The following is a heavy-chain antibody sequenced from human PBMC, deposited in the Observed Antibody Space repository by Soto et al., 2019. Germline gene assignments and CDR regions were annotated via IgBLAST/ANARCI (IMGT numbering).Heavy chain of an antibody. D-gene: IGHD3-9*01. CDR3: AHSKEDILTGYYNYYYGMDV. V-gene: IGHV2-5*01. CDR2: IYWNDDK. J-gene: IGHJ6*02. CDR1: GFSLSTSGVG. Sequence: SGPTLVKPTQTLTLTCTFSGFSLSTSGVGVGWIRQPPGKALEWLALIYWNDDKRYSPSLKSRLTITKDNSKNQVVLTMTNMDPVDTATYYCAHSKEDILTGYYNYYYGMDVWGQGTTVTVSS.